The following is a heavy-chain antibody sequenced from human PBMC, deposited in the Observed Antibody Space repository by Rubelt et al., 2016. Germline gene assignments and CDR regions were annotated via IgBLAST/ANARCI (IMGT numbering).Heavy chain of an antibody. Sequence: IGYIYYSGSTNYNPSLKSRVTISVDTSKNQFSLKLSSVTAADTAVYYCARSTAPYFDYWGQGTLVTVSS. CDR2: IYYSGST. CDR3: ARSTAPYFDY. V-gene: IGHV4-59*01. J-gene: IGHJ4*02.